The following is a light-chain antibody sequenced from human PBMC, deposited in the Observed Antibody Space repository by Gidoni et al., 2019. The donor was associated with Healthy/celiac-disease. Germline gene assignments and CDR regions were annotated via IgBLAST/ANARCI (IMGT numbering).Light chain of an antibody. Sequence: EILFTPSPGTLSVSPGERATLFCRATQPVSGNFLAWYQQKSGQPPSLLIYDTSRRATGVPDRFSGSGSGTDFSLLISRLQTEDYALYYCQQDGASPLTFGGGTRVEI. J-gene: IGKJ4*01. CDR2: DTS. V-gene: IGKV3-20*01. CDR1: QPVSGNF. CDR3: QQDGASPLT.